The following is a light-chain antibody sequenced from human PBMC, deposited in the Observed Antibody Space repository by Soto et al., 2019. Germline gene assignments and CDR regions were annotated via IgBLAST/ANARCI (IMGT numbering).Light chain of an antibody. V-gene: IGKV3-11*01. CDR2: DAS. CDR1: QSVSSY. Sequence: EIVLTQSPATLSLSPGERATISCRASQSVSSYLAWYQQKPGQAPRLLIYDASNRATGIPARFSGSGSGTDFTLTISSLEPEDVAVYYCQQRSNWPPLTFGQGTKVEIK. CDR3: QQRSNWPPLT. J-gene: IGKJ1*01.